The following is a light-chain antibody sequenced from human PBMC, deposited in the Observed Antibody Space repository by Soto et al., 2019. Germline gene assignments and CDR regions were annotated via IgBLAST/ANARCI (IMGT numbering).Light chain of an antibody. CDR3: QQRSNWHPYT. Sequence: EIVLTQSPATLSLSPGERATLSCRASQSVSSYLAWYQQKPGQAPRLLIYDASNRATGIPARFTGSGSGTDSTLPISSLEPEDFAVYYCQQRSNWHPYTFGQGTKLEIK. CDR1: QSVSSY. J-gene: IGKJ2*01. V-gene: IGKV3-11*01. CDR2: DAS.